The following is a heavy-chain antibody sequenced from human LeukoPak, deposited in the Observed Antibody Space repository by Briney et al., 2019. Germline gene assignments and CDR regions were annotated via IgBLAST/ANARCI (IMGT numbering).Heavy chain of an antibody. CDR3: ARDYGLYYYDSSGPGIWFDP. CDR2: IKQDGSEK. D-gene: IGHD3-22*01. J-gene: IGHJ5*02. V-gene: IGHV3-7*05. CDR1: GFAFSSYW. Sequence: GGSLRLSCAASGFAFSSYWMSWVRQAPGKGLEWVANIKQDGSEKYYADSVKGRFTISRDNAKNSLYLQMNSLRAEDTAVYYCARDYGLYYYDSSGPGIWFDPWGQGTLVTVSS.